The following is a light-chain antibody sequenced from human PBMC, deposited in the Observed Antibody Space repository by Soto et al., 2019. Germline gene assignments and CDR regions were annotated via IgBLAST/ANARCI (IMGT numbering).Light chain of an antibody. CDR3: LQHNDYPRT. J-gene: IGKJ4*01. Sequence: DIQMTQSPSSLSASVGDRVTITCRASQGINNDLAWYQQRPGKAPQRLIYEASSLQSGVPPRFSGSGYGTDFTLTISSLQPEDFATYYCLQHNDYPRTFGGGTKVEIE. CDR1: QGINND. V-gene: IGKV1-17*01. CDR2: EAS.